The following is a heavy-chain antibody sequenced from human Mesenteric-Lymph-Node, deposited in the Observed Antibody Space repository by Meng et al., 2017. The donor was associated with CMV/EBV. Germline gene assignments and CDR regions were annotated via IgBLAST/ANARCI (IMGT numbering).Heavy chain of an antibody. V-gene: IGHV4-34*01. CDR3: ATWIVGTMGGGF. CDR2: INQIESS. D-gene: IGHD3-3*01. Sequence: SWVRQAPGKGLEWIGSINQIESSHYNPSLQSRVTISGDTSKNQLSLRVNSVTGADTAVYYCATWIVGTMGGGFWGQGSLVTVSS. J-gene: IGHJ4*02.